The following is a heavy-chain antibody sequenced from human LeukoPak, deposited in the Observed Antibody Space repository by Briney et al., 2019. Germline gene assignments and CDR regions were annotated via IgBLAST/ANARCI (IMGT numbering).Heavy chain of an antibody. CDR1: GFTVSSNY. CDR2: IYSDGST. V-gene: IGHV3-53*01. CDR3: ARVPTEYYYDSSGSSGDY. J-gene: IGHJ4*02. D-gene: IGHD3-22*01. Sequence: GGSLRLSCAASGFTVSSNYMSWVRQAPGKGLEWVSVIYSDGSTYYADSVKGRFTISRDNSKNTLYLQMNSLRAEDTAVYYCARVPTEYYYDSSGSSGDYWGQGTLVTVSS.